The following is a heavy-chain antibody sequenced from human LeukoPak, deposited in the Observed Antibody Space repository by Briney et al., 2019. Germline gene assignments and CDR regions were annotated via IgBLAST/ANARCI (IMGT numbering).Heavy chain of an antibody. J-gene: IGHJ4*02. CDR3: ARDKRGYSYGYMADYFDY. V-gene: IGHV3-7*01. Sequence: GGSLRLSCAASGFTFSSYGMHWVRQAPGKGPEWVANIKQDGSEKYYVDSVKGRFTISRDNAKNSLYLQMNSLRAEDTAVYYCARDKRGYSYGYMADYFDYWGQGTLVTVSS. CDR2: IKQDGSEK. CDR1: GFTFSSYG. D-gene: IGHD5-18*01.